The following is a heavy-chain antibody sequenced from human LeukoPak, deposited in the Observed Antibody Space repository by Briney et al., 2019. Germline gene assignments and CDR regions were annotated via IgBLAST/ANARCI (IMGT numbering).Heavy chain of an antibody. CDR2: IYPGDSDT. CDR1: GYSFTSYW. D-gene: IGHD6-13*01. CDR3: ARHGEDSSSWYNWFDP. Sequence: GESLKISCKGSGYSFTSYWIGWVRQMPGKGLEWMGIIYPGDSDTRYSPSFQGQVTISADKSISTAYPQWSSLKASDTAMYYCARHGEDSSSWYNWFDPWGQGTLVTVSS. J-gene: IGHJ5*02. V-gene: IGHV5-51*01.